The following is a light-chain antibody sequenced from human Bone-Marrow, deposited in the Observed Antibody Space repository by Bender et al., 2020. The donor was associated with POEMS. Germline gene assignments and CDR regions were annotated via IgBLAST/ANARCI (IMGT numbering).Light chain of an antibody. CDR2: YDD. J-gene: IGLJ3*02. CDR1: WSNIGNHG. V-gene: IGLV1-36*01. Sequence: QSVLTQPPSASGTPGQRVTISCSGSWSNIGNHGVNWYQQLPGEAPKLLIYYDDLLTPGVSDRFSASKSGTSAYLAISDLQSEDEALYYCSAWDDSLSGWVFGGGTKLTVL. CDR3: SAWDDSLSGWV.